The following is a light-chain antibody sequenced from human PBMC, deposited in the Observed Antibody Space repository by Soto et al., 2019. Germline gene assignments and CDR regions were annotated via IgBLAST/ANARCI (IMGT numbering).Light chain of an antibody. CDR2: GAS. V-gene: IGKV3-20*01. CDR1: QSVSSSQ. Sequence: EIVLTQSPGTLSLSPGESATLSCRASQSVSSSQVAWYQQKPVQVPRLLIYGASSMATGIPDRFSGVGSEIDVTLTSSRLEPADFAVYYCEQDATSPQTFGHGTKLEIK. J-gene: IGKJ2*01. CDR3: EQDATSPQT.